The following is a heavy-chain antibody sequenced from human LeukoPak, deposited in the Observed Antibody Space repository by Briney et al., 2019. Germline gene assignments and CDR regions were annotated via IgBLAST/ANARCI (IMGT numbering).Heavy chain of an antibody. CDR1: GYTFTGNY. CDR3: VRDSRGSYLSSSDY. CDR2: ISPNSGDT. D-gene: IGHD1-26*01. J-gene: IGHJ4*02. Sequence: ASVKVSCKASGYTFTGNYMHWVRQAPGQGLEWMGWISPNSGDTNYAQKFQGRVTMTRDTSISTAYMELSRLRSDDTAVYYCVRDSRGSYLSSSDYWGQGTLVTVSS. V-gene: IGHV1-2*02.